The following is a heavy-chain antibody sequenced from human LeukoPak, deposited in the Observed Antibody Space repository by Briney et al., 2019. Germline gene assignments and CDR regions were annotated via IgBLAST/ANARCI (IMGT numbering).Heavy chain of an antibody. Sequence: GGSLRLSCAASGFIFSSYGMHWVRQAPGKGPEWLTFLSYDGSNKYYADSVRGRFTISRDTSKNTLYLQMNSLRVEDTAVYFCAKSLNFDNWGQGTLVTVSS. CDR3: AKSLNFDN. CDR1: GFIFSSYG. J-gene: IGHJ5*02. CDR2: LSYDGSNK. D-gene: IGHD2-8*01. V-gene: IGHV3-30*18.